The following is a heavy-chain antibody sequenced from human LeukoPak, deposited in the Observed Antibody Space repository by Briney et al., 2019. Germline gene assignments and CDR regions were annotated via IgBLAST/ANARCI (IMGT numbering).Heavy chain of an antibody. CDR2: INTNTGNP. Sequence: ASVKVSCKASGYTFTSYAMDWVRQAPGQGLEWMGWINTNTGNPTYAQGFTGRFVFSLDTSVSTAYLQISSLKAEDTGVYYCARGDSSGYSELRDYWGQGTLVTVSS. V-gene: IGHV7-4-1*02. CDR3: ARGDSSGYSELRDY. D-gene: IGHD3-22*01. CDR1: GYTFTSYA. J-gene: IGHJ4*02.